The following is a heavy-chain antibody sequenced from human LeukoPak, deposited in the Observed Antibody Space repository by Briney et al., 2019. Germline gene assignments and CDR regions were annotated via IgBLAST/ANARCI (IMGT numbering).Heavy chain of an antibody. Sequence: PGGSLRLSCAASGFSFSIYAMTWVRQAPGKGLEWVSTISGSGGITYYADSVRGHFTISRDNSKNTLYLQMNSLRAEDTAVYYCAKYSASYLDYWGQGTLVTVPS. V-gene: IGHV3-23*01. CDR2: ISGSGGIT. CDR3: AKYSASYLDY. CDR1: GFSFSIYA. J-gene: IGHJ4*02. D-gene: IGHD1-26*01.